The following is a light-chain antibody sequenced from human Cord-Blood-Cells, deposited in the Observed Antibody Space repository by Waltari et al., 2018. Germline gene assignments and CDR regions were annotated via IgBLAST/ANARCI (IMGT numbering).Light chain of an antibody. J-gene: IGKJ2*01. CDR1: QSISSW. V-gene: IGKV1-5*01. CDR2: DAS. Sequence: DIQMTHSPSTLSASVGDRVTITGRASQSISSWLAWYQQKPGKAPKLLIYDASSLESGVPSRFSGSGSGTEFSLTISSLQPDDFATYYCQQYKSYPDTFGQGTKLEIK. CDR3: QQYKSYPDT.